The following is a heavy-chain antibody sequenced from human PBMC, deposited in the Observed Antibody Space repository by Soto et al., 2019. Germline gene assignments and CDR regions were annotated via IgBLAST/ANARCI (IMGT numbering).Heavy chain of an antibody. V-gene: IGHV1-69*06. Sequence: SVKVSCKASGGTFSSYAISWVRQAPGQGLEWMGGVIPIFGTANYAQRFQGRVTITADKSTSTAYMELSSLRSEDTAVYYCARDRVAVAGTPYYYGMDVWGQGXTVTVYS. CDR3: ARDRVAVAGTPYYYGMDV. D-gene: IGHD6-19*01. CDR2: VIPIFGTA. CDR1: GGTFSSYA. J-gene: IGHJ6*02.